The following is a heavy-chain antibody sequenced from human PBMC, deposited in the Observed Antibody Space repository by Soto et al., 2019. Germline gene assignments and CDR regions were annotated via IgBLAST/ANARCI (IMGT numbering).Heavy chain of an antibody. V-gene: IGHV4-39*01. CDR3: ARHKSGSDWFDP. J-gene: IGHJ5*02. Sequence: SGTLSLTCTVSGGSISDISYCWGWIRQPPGKGLQWIGCMFYSGATYYNPSLKNRVTLSVDTSNNEFSLKLVSVTAPDTAVYYCARHKSGSDWFDPWGQGTLVTVSS. CDR1: GGSISDISYC. CDR2: MFYSGAT. D-gene: IGHD2-15*01.